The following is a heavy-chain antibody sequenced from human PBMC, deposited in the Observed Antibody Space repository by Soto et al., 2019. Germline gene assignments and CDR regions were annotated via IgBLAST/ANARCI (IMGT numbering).Heavy chain of an antibody. J-gene: IGHJ4*02. CDR1: GYSISSGYY. CDR3: ARVYYDSMDFDY. Sequence: SETLSLTCAVSGYSISSGYYWGWIRQPPGKGLEWIGSIYHSGSTYYNPSLKSRVTISVDTSKNQFSLKLSSVTAADTAVYYCARVYYDSMDFDYWGQGTLVTAPQ. V-gene: IGHV4-38-2*01. D-gene: IGHD3-22*01. CDR2: IYHSGST.